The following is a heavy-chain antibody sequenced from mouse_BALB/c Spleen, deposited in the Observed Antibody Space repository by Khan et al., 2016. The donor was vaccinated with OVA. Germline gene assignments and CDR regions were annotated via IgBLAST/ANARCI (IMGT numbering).Heavy chain of an antibody. CDR1: GFTFSSYT. V-gene: IGHV5-12-2*01. D-gene: IGHD1-1*01. CDR3: ARPSTTEDDYIMDH. Sequence: EVQLVESGGDLVQTGGSLKLSCAASGFTFSSYTMSWVRQTPEKRLEWVAFISNGGSNAYYPDTVKGRFTISRDNAKNTLYLQMSSLKSEDTARYYCARPSTTEDDYIMDHWGQGTSVTVSS. J-gene: IGHJ4*01. CDR2: ISNGGSNA.